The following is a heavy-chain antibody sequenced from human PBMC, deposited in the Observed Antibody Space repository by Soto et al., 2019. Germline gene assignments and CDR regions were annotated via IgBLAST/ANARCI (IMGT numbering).Heavy chain of an antibody. J-gene: IGHJ4*02. D-gene: IGHD3-16*02. CDR1: GFTFSSYA. Sequence: GGSLRLSCAASGFTFSSYAMSWVRQAPGKGLEWVGRIKSKTDGGTSDYTAPVKGRFTISRDDSKNTLDLQMNSLKTEDTAMYYCTTGLIMITSGGVIADYWGQGALVTVSS. CDR3: TTGLIMITSGGVIADY. V-gene: IGHV3-15*01. CDR2: IKSKTDGGTS.